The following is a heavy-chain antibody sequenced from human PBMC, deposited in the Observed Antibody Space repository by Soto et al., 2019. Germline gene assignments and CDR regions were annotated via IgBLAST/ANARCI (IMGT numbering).Heavy chain of an antibody. J-gene: IGHJ4*02. CDR3: AKTNKGPSSGPYYFDY. Sequence: SETLSLTCTVSGGSISSSSYYWGWIRQPPGKGLEWIGSIYYSGSTYYNPSLKSRVTISVDTSKNQFSLKLSSVTAADTDVYYCAKTNKGPSSGPYYFDYWGQGTLVTVSS. V-gene: IGHV4-39*01. CDR2: IYYSGST. CDR1: GGSISSSSYY.